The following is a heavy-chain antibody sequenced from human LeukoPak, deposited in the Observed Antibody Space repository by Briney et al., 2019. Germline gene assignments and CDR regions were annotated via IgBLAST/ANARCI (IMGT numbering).Heavy chain of an antibody. D-gene: IGHD6-19*01. Sequence: PSETLSLTCTVSGGSISSGSYYWSWIRQPAGKGLEWIGRIYTSGSTNYNPSLKSRVTISVDTSKNQFSLKLSSVTAADTAVYYCARAPYSSGWYRKNWFDPWGQGTLVTVSS. CDR1: GGSISSGSYY. CDR2: IYTSGST. J-gene: IGHJ5*02. CDR3: ARAPYSSGWYRKNWFDP. V-gene: IGHV4-61*02.